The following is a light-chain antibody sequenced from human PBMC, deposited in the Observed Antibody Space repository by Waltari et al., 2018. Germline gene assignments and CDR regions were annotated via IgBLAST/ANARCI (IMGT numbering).Light chain of an antibody. J-gene: IGLJ2*01. CDR3: AAWDDSLSGVV. CDR2: RND. V-gene: IGLV1-47*01. Sequence: QSVLTQRPSASGTPGQRVTISCSGSSSNIGSNYVYWYQQFPGTAPKLLIYRNDQRPSGGPDRFAGYKSGTSASLAISGLRSEDEADYYCAAWDDSLSGVVFGGGTKLTVL. CDR1: SSNIGSNY.